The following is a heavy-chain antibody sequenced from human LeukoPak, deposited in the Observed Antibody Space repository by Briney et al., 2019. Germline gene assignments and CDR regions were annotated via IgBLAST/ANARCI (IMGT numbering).Heavy chain of an antibody. CDR2: INPNSGGT. D-gene: IGHD6-13*01. V-gene: IGHV1-2*04. Sequence: ASVKVSCKASGYTFTGYYMHWVRQAPGQGLEWIGWINPNSGGTNYAQKFQGWVTMTRDTSISTAYMELSRLRSDDTAVYYCARAYSSSWSFDYWGQGTLVTVSS. J-gene: IGHJ4*02. CDR3: ARAYSSSWSFDY. CDR1: GYTFTGYY.